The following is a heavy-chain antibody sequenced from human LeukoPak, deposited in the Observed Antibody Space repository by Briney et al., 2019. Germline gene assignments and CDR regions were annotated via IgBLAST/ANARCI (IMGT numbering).Heavy chain of an antibody. CDR3: AKDSSGWFFPVDY. CDR2: ISGSGGST. CDR1: GFTFSDYY. Sequence: GGSLRLSCAASGFTFSDYYMSWIRQAPGKGLEWVSAISGSGGSTYYADSVKGRFTISRDNSKNTLYLQMNSLRAEDTAVYYCAKDSSGWFFPVDYWGQGTLVTVSS. V-gene: IGHV3-23*01. D-gene: IGHD6-19*01. J-gene: IGHJ4*02.